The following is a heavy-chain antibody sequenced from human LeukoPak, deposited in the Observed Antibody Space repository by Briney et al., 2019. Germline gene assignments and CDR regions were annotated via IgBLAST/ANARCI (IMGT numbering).Heavy chain of an antibody. CDR2: IYRGGST. CDR3: AREGYGDLANY. V-gene: IGHV3-53*01. J-gene: IGHJ4*02. CDR1: GFTVSSNY. Sequence: PGGSLRLSCAASGFTVSSNYMSWVRQAPGKGLEWVSVIYRGGSTYYADSVKGRFTISRDNSKNTLYLQMNSLRAEDTAVYYCAREGYGDLANYWGQGTLVTVSS. D-gene: IGHD4-17*01.